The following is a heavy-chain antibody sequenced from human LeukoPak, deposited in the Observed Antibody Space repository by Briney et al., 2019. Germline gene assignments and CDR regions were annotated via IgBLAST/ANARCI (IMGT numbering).Heavy chain of an antibody. D-gene: IGHD6-19*01. J-gene: IGHJ4*02. V-gene: IGHV3-30*18. CDR1: GFTFSSYG. Sequence: GGSLRLSCAASGFTFSSYGMHWVRQAPGKGLEWVAVISYDGSNKYYADSVKGRFTISRDNSKNTLYLQMNSLRAEDTAVYYCAKDRESSGWYYFDYWGQGTLLTVSS. CDR2: ISYDGSNK. CDR3: AKDRESSGWYYFDY.